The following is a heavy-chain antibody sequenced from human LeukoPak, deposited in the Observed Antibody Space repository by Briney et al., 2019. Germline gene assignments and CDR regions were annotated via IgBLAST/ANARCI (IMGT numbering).Heavy chain of an antibody. V-gene: IGHV1-46*01. CDR2: INPSGGST. Sequence: ASVKVSCKASGYTFTSYYMRWVRQAPGQGLEWMGLINPSGGSTNYAQKFQGRVTMTRDTSTSTLYMELSSLTSEDTAVYYCARDGGYCSTTSCYAFYWGQGTPVTVSS. CDR1: GYTFTSYY. J-gene: IGHJ4*02. D-gene: IGHD2-2*01. CDR3: ARDGGYCSTTSCYAFY.